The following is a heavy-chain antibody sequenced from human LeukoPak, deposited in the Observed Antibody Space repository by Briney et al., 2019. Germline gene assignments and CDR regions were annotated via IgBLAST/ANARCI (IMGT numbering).Heavy chain of an antibody. V-gene: IGHV1-8*03. Sequence: ASVKVSCKASGYTFTSYDINWVRQATGQGLGWRGWMNPNSGNTGYAQKLQVRVTITRNTSISTAYMELSSLRSEDTAVYYCAREFYFWSGYATYYFDYWGQGTLVTVSS. CDR1: GYTFTSYD. CDR3: AREFYFWSGYATYYFDY. D-gene: IGHD3-3*01. CDR2: MNPNSGNT. J-gene: IGHJ4*02.